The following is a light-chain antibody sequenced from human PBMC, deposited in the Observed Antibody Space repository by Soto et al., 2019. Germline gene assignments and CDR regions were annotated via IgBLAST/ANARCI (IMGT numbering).Light chain of an antibody. V-gene: IGKV3-15*01. CDR2: GAS. CDR1: QSVKSS. J-gene: IGKJ3*01. Sequence: EIVMTQSPATLSVSPGERATLSCRASQSVKSSLAWYQHKPGQLPRLLIYGASTRATGVPLRFSGSGSGTDFTLTISSLQAEDVAVYYCQHYNQWPPFTFGPGTNVDIK. CDR3: QHYNQWPPFT.